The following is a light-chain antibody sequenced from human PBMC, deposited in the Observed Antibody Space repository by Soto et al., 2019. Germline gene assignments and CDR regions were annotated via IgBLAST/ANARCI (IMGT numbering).Light chain of an antibody. CDR2: EVS. Sequence: QSALTQPASVSGSPGQSITISCTGTSSDVGAYNYVSWYQQHPGKAPKLMIYEVSNRPSGVSNRFSGSKSANTASLTISGLQAGDEADYYCSSYTSSSTWVFGGGTKLTVL. J-gene: IGLJ3*02. CDR3: SSYTSSSTWV. CDR1: SSDVGAYNY. V-gene: IGLV2-14*03.